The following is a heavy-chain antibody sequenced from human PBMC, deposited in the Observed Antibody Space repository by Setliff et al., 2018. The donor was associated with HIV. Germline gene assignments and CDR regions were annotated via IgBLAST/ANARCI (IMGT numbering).Heavy chain of an antibody. V-gene: IGHV3-74*01. Sequence: PGGSLRLSCAASGFTFSSYWMHWVRQAPGKGLVWVSRLNTDGSNTRYADSVKGRFTISRDNVKNTLYLQMNSLTGEDTAVYFCARGYYGSDLQKGMDVWGQGTTVTVSS. D-gene: IGHD3-10*01. CDR3: ARGYYGSDLQKGMDV. CDR2: LNTDGSNT. J-gene: IGHJ6*02. CDR1: GFTFSSYW.